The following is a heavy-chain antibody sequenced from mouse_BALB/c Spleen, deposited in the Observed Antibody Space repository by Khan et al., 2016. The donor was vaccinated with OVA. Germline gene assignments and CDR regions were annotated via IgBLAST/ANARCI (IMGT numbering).Heavy chain of an antibody. CDR3: ARAYYRSDGYYAMDY. J-gene: IGHJ4*01. V-gene: IGHV2-6-4*01. CDR1: GFSLSRYN. D-gene: IGHD2-14*01. Sequence: VQLQESRPGLVAPSQSLSITCTVSGFSLSRYNIHWVRQPPGKGLEWLGMIWGGGGTDYNSTLKSRLSISKDNSKSQVFLKMNSLQTDDSAMYYCARAYYRSDGYYAMDYWGQGTSVTVSS. CDR2: IWGGGGT.